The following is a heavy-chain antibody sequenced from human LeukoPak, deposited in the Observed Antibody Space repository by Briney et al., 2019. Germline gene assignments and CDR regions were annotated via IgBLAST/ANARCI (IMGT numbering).Heavy chain of an antibody. J-gene: IGHJ5*02. CDR1: GFTFSGSA. D-gene: IGHD3-22*01. CDR2: IRSKANSYAT. V-gene: IGHV3-73*01. CDR3: TGSYYYDSSGFDA. Sequence: GGSLRLSYAASGFTFSGSAMHWVRQASGKGLEWVGRIRSKANSYATAYAASVKGRFTISRDDSKNTAYLQMNSLKTEDTAVYYCTGSYYYDSSGFDAWGQGTLVTVSS.